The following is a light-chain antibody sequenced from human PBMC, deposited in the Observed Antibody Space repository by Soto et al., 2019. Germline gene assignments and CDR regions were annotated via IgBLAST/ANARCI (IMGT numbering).Light chain of an antibody. V-gene: IGKV3D-11*01. J-gene: IGKJ5*01. CDR2: DAS. Sequence: ETVLTQSPATMSLSPGDRVTLSCRASQGIYNYLGWYQQKPGQTPRLLIFDASHRATGIPARFSGSVSGTDFTLTISSLGPEDFAVYYCQQRGNWPITFGQGTRLEMK. CDR3: QQRGNWPIT. CDR1: QGIYNY.